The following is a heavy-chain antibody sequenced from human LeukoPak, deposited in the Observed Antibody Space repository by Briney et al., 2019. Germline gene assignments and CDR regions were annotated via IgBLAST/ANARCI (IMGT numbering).Heavy chain of an antibody. V-gene: IGHV3-48*03. D-gene: IGHD1-26*01. Sequence: GGSLRLSCAASGFTFSSYEMNWVRQAPGKGLEWVSYISSSGSTIYYADSVKGRFTISRDNAKNSLYLQMNSLRAEDTAVYYCAKGTKWELLMGAFDYWGQGTLVTVSS. J-gene: IGHJ4*02. CDR1: GFTFSSYE. CDR2: ISSSGSTI. CDR3: AKGTKWELLMGAFDY.